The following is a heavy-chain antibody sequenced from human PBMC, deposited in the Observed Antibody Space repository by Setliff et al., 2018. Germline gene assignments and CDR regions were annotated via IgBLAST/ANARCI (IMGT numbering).Heavy chain of an antibody. D-gene: IGHD3-10*01. CDR2: VHFGGDT. CDR1: GGGSINNYY. V-gene: IGHV4-59*08. CDR3: ARIAYGSGSYYFDY. J-gene: IGHJ4*02. Sequence: SETLSLTCTVSGGGSINNYYWSWVRQSPGKGLEWIGFVHFGGDTNYNPSLKSRVTMSVDTSNNQFSLNLRSVTAADTAVYYCARIAYGSGSYYFDYWGQGTLVTVSS.